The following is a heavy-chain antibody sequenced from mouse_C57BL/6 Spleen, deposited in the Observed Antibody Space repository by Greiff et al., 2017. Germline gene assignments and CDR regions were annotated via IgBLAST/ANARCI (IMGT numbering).Heavy chain of an antibody. D-gene: IGHD1-1*01. J-gene: IGHJ1*03. CDR3: ARSTTVVDWYFDV. V-gene: IGHV1-39*01. Sequence: HLVESGPELVKPGASVKISCKASGYSFTDYNMNWVKQSTGKSLEWIGVINPNYGTTSYNQKFKGKATLTVDKSSSTAYMQLNSLTSEDSAVYYCARSTTVVDWYFDVWGTGTTVTVSS. CDR1: GYSFTDYN. CDR2: INPNYGTT.